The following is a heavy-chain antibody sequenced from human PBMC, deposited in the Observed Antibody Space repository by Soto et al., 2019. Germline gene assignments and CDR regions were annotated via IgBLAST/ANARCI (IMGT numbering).Heavy chain of an antibody. Sequence: SGTLSVTCTVSGGSISGFYWHWIRQPPGNGLEWIGYIYYSGSTNYNPSLKSRVTISVDTSKNQFSLNLRSMSPADTAVYYCARVGGLAARTFDYWGPGTLVTVSS. CDR3: ARVGGLAARTFDY. D-gene: IGHD6-6*01. CDR1: GGSISGFY. J-gene: IGHJ4*02. V-gene: IGHV4-59*01. CDR2: IYYSGST.